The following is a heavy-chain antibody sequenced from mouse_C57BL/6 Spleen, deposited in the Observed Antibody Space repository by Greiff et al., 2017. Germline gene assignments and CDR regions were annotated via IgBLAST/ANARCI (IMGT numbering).Heavy chain of an antibody. CDR2: IDPSDSYT. V-gene: IGHV1-50*01. D-gene: IGHD2-4*01. Sequence: VQLQQPGAELVKPGASVKLSCKASGYTFTSYWMQWVKQRPGQGLEWIGEIDPSDSYTNYNQKFKGKATLTVDTSSSTAYMQLSSLTSEDSAVYYCARDDYDLAYWGQGTLVTVSA. CDR1: GYTFTSYW. J-gene: IGHJ3*01. CDR3: ARDDYDLAY.